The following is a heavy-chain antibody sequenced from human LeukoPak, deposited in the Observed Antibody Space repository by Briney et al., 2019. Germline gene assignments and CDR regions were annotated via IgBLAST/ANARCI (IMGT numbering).Heavy chain of an antibody. CDR3: AKVGSVVIPATAGGHY. V-gene: IGHV3-23*01. CDR2: VGGRSSGT. CDR1: GFTFSNYA. Sequence: PGGSLRLSCAASGFTFSNYAVSWVRQAPRKGLEWVSTVGGRSSGTYYADSVKGRFTISRDNSENTFYLQMNSLRVEDTAVYYCAKVGSVVIPATAGGHYWGQGTLVTVSS. J-gene: IGHJ4*02. D-gene: IGHD2-2*01.